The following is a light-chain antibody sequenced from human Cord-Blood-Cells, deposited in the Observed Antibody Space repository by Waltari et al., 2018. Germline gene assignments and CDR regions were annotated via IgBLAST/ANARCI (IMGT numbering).Light chain of an antibody. CDR1: QSISSY. J-gene: IGKJ3*01. V-gene: IGKV1-39*01. CDR3: QQSYRTPPFT. CDR2: AAS. Sequence: DIQMTQSPSSLSASVGDRVTITCRASQSISSYFNWYQQKPGKAPKLLIYAASSLQSGVPSRFSGSGAGTDFTLTISSLQPEDFATYYCQQSYRTPPFTFGPGTKVDIK.